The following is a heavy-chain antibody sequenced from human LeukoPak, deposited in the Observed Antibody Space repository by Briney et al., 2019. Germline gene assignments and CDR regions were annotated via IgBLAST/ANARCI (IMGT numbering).Heavy chain of an antibody. CDR1: GFTFRSYD. V-gene: IGHV3-21*01. Sequence: GGSLRLSCAASGFTFRSYDMNWVRQAPGKGLEWVSSISSSSSYIYYADSVKGRFTISRDNAKNSLYLQMNSLRAEDTAVYYCAMKVGAQNAPWGQGTLVTVSS. J-gene: IGHJ5*02. CDR3: AMKVGAQNAP. D-gene: IGHD1-26*01. CDR2: ISSSSSYI.